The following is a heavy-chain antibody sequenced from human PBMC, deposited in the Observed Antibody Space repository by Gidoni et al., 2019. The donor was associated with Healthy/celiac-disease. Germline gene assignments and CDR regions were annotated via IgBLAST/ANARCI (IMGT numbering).Heavy chain of an antibody. CDR2: INHSGST. J-gene: IGHJ4*02. D-gene: IGHD3-16*02. CDR1: VGSFVGYY. V-gene: IGHV4-34*01. Sequence: VQLQQWGAGLLKPPETLSLTCAVYVGSFVGYYWTWIRQPPGKGLEWIGEINHSGSTNYNPSLKSRVNISVDTSKNQFSLKLSSVTAADTAVYYCARATYYDYVWGSYRYTYYFDYWGQGTLVTVSS. CDR3: ARATYYDYVWGSYRYTYYFDY.